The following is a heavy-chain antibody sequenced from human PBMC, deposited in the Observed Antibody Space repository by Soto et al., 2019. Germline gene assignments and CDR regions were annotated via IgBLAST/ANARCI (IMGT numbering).Heavy chain of an antibody. V-gene: IGHV4-30-2*01. J-gene: IGHJ4*02. CDR3: ARGHISGWGGLDY. CDR2: IYHSGST. Sequence: SETLSLTCAVSGGSISSGGYSWSWIRQPPGKGLEWIGYIYHSGSTYYNPSLKSRVTISVDRSKNQFSLKLSSVTAADTAVYYCARGHISGWGGLDYWGQGTLVTVSS. D-gene: IGHD6-19*01. CDR1: GGSISSGGYS.